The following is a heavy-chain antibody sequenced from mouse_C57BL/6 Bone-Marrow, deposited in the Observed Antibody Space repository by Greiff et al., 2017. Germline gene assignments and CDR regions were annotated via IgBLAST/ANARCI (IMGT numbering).Heavy chain of an antibody. CDR1: GYPFTSSW. D-gene: IGHD1-1*01. Sequence: QFNVRQPGTELVNPGASVKLSCKASGYPFTSSWMHWVKQRPGKGLEWIGNINPSNGGPNYNEKFKSKATLTVDKSSSTAYMQLSSLTSEDSAVYYCARSPFGSSYYAMDYWGQGTSVTVSS. CDR2: INPSNGGP. CDR3: ARSPFGSSYYAMDY. J-gene: IGHJ4*01. V-gene: IGHV1-53*01.